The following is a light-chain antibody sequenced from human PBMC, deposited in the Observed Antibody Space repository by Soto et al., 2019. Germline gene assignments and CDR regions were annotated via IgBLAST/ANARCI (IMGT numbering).Light chain of an antibody. J-gene: IGLJ1*01. Sequence: QSVLTQPASVSGSPGQSITISCTGTSGDIGSYNRVSWYQQHPGKAPKLIIYEVADRPSGVSNRFSGSKSGNTASLTISGLQAEDEAEYYCSSWDSSLSAYVFGTGTKVTVL. V-gene: IGLV2-14*01. CDR1: SGDIGSYNR. CDR3: SSWDSSLSAYV. CDR2: EVA.